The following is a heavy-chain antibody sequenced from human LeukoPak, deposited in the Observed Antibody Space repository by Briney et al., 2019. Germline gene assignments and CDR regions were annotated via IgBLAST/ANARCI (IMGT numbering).Heavy chain of an antibody. CDR2: IIPIFGTA. Sequence: ASVKVSCKASGGTFSSYAISWVRQAPGQGLEWMGGIIPIFGTANYAQKFQGRVTITADESTSTAYMELSSLRSEDTAVYYCAELANDYGGNSEDYWGQGTLVTVSS. CDR3: AELANDYGGNSEDY. D-gene: IGHD4-23*01. CDR1: GGTFSSYA. J-gene: IGHJ4*02. V-gene: IGHV1-69*13.